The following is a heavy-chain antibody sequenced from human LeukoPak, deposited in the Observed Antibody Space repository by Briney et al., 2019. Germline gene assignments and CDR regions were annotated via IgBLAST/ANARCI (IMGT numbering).Heavy chain of an antibody. CDR3: SKDLTSDFGGDLDP. V-gene: IGHV3-30*02. CDR2: ISFDGSQK. D-gene: IGHD3-10*01. J-gene: IGHJ5*02. Sequence: GGSLRLSFAASGFTFSNYGMHWVRQAPGKGLEWVALISFDGSQKYYADSVKGRFTISRDNSKSTVYLQMNSLRVEDAAVYYCSKDLTSDFGGDLDPWGQGTLVTVSS. CDR1: GFTFSNYG.